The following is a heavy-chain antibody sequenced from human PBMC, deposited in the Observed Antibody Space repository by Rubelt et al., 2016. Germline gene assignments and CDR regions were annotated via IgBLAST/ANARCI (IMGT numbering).Heavy chain of an antibody. Sequence: QVQLQESGPGLVKPSETLSLTCTVSGGSISSYYWSWIRQPPGKGLEWIGYIYYSGSTYYNPSLKSRVTMSVDASKNQFSLKLSSVTAADTAVYYCARGNYFGSGSYDDYWGQGTLVTVSS. CDR2: IYYSGST. J-gene: IGHJ4*02. D-gene: IGHD3-10*01. CDR3: ARGNYFGSGSYDDY. CDR1: GGSISSYY. V-gene: IGHV4-59*01.